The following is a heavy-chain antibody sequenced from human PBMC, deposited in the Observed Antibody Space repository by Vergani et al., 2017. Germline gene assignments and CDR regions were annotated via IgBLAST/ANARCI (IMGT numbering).Heavy chain of an antibody. CDR3: ARSRIYYGAGSPDY. CDR1: GASVNSYY. V-gene: IGHV4-59*02. D-gene: IGHD3-10*01. Sequence: QVKLQESGPGLVKPSETLSLTCTVSGASVNSYYWSWIRQPPGKGLEWMGYVSFRGDTLYDPSVKGRMTISLNTPSNQFSLYLTSVTAADTAVYYCARSRIYYGAGSPDYWGQGTLVTVSS. J-gene: IGHJ4*02. CDR2: VSFRGDT.